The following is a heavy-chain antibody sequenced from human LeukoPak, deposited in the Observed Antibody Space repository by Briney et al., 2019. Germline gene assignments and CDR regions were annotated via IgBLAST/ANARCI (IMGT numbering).Heavy chain of an antibody. J-gene: IGHJ6*03. Sequence: GGSLRLSCAASGFTFSSYGMHWVRQAPGKGLEWVAFIRFDGSNKYYADSVKGRFTISRDNSKNTLYLQMKSLRAEDTAVYYCAKGGGYEAQYYYYLDVWGKGTTVTISS. V-gene: IGHV3-30*02. CDR2: IRFDGSNK. CDR3: AKGGGYEAQYYYYLDV. CDR1: GFTFSSYG. D-gene: IGHD5-12*01.